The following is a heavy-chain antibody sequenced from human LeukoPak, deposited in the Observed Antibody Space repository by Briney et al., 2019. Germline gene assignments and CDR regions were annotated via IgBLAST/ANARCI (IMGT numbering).Heavy chain of an antibody. J-gene: IGHJ4*02. CDR1: GFTFSSYA. V-gene: IGHV3-23*01. D-gene: IGHD4-17*01. CDR2: ISGSGSST. CDR3: AKKAVGKTGDPGPFAG. Sequence: GGSLRLSCAASGFTFSSYAMSWVRQAPGKGLEWVSAISGSGSSTYYADSVKGRFTISRDNSKNTLYLQMNSLRAEDTAVYYCAKKAVGKTGDPGPFAGWGKGTLVTVSS.